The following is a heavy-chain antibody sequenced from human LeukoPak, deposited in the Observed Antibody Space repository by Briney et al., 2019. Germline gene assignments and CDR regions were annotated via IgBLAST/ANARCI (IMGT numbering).Heavy chain of an antibody. Sequence: GGSLRLSCSASGFTFSLYAMHWVRQAPGKGLEWVSHIRSSSETFYADSVKGRFTISRDNARNSLYLQMNNLRGEDTAIYYCARDAGNSGYGCDLWGQGTLVTVSS. CDR3: ARDAGNSGYGCDL. V-gene: IGHV3-69-1*01. J-gene: IGHJ5*02. CDR2: IRSSSET. CDR1: GFTFSLYA. D-gene: IGHD5-12*01.